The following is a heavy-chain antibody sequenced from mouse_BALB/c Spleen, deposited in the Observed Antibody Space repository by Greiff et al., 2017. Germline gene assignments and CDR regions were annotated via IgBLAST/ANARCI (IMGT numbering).Heavy chain of an antibody. CDR3: ARENYGSRYYYAMDY. J-gene: IGHJ4*01. CDR2: IWGDGST. V-gene: IGHV2-6-7*01. Sequence: VMLVESGPGLVAPSQSLSITCTVSGFSLTGYGVNWVRQPPGKGLEWLGMIWGDGSTDYNSALKSRLSISKDNSKSQVFLKMNSLQTDDTARYYCARENYGSRYYYAMDYWGQGTSVTVSS. CDR1: GFSLTGYG. D-gene: IGHD1-1*01.